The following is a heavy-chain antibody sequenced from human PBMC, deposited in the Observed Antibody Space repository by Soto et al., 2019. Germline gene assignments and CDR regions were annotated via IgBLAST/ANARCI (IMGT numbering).Heavy chain of an antibody. CDR2: IYYSGRT. CDR1: GGSITTNY. CDR3: VSHRNYIVVSGSYFDY. J-gene: IGHJ4*02. V-gene: IGHV4-59*04. D-gene: IGHD6-19*01. Sequence: SETLSLTCTVSGGSITTNYWSWIRQPPGKGLEWIGYIYYSGRTYYNPALKSRVTISVDTSKNQFSLKLTSMTAADTAVYFCVSHRNYIVVSGSYFDYWSQGTLVTVSS.